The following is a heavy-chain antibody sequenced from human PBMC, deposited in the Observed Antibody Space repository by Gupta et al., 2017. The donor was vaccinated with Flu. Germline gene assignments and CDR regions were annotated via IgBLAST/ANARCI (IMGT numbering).Heavy chain of an antibody. CDR2: IYYSGST. Sequence: TCTVSGGSIGTYFGSWVRQAPGKGLEWIGYIYYSGSTNYTPSLKRRVSISLDTSKNQISLKMRAVTAADTAVYYCARGPGGSTMDHGGQGALVTVSS. CDR3: ARGPGGSTMDH. V-gene: IGHV4-59*01. D-gene: IGHD3-10*01. J-gene: IGHJ4*02. CDR1: GGSIGTYF.